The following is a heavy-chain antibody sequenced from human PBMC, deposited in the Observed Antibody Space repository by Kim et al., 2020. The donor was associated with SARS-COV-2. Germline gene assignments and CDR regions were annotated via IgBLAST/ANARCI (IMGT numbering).Heavy chain of an antibody. V-gene: IGHV4-34*01. D-gene: IGHD2-15*01. J-gene: IGHJ6*02. CDR2: INHSGST. CDR3: ASSGGGKNHYYYYGMDV. Sequence: SETLSLTCAVYGGSFSGYYWSWIRQPPGKGLEWIGEINHSGSTNYNPSLKSRVTISVDTSKNQFSLKLSSVTAADTAVYYCASSGGGKNHYYYYGMDVWGQGTTVTVSS. CDR1: GGSFSGYY.